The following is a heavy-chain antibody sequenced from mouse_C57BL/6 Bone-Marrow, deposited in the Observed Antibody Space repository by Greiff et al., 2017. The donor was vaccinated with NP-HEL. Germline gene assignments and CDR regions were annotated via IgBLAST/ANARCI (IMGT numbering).Heavy chain of an antibody. CDR3: ARFYDGYYGRFFAY. Sequence: VQLQQSGAELARPGASVKLSCKASGYTFTSYGISWVKQRTGQGLEWIGEIYPRSGNTYYNEKFKGKATLTADKSSSTAYMELRSLTSEDSAVYFCARFYDGYYGRFFAYWGQGTLVTVSA. D-gene: IGHD2-3*01. CDR2: IYPRSGNT. CDR1: GYTFTSYG. J-gene: IGHJ3*01. V-gene: IGHV1-81*01.